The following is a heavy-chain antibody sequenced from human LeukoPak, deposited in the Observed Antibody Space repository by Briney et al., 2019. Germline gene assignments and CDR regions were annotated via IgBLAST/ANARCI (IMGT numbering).Heavy chain of an antibody. CDR1: GFTFSSYA. CDR2: ISSNGGST. J-gene: IGHJ4*02. CDR3: ARATAMVDYYFDY. Sequence: GGSLRLSCAASGFTFSSYAMHWVCQAPGKGLEYVSAISSNGGSTYYANSVKGRFTISRDNSKNTLYLQMGSLRAEDMAVYYCARATAMVDYYFDYWGQGTLVTVSS. D-gene: IGHD5-18*01. V-gene: IGHV3-64*01.